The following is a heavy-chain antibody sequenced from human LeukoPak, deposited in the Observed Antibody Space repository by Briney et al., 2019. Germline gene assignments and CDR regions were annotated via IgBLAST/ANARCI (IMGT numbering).Heavy chain of an antibody. D-gene: IGHD3-3*01. CDR1: GYTFTSYD. V-gene: IGHV1-8*01. CDR3: ARAPVYYDFWSGYSFYYYYYYMDV. J-gene: IGHJ6*03. CDR2: MNPNSGNT. Sequence: ASVKVSCKASGYTFTSYDINWVRQATGQGLEWMGWMNPNSGNTGYAQKFQGRVTMTRNTSISTAYMELSSLRSEDTAVYYCARAPVYYDFWSGYSFYYYYYYMDVWGKGTTVTVSS.